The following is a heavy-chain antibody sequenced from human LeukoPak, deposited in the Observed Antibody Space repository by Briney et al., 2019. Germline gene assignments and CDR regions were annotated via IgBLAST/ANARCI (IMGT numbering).Heavy chain of an antibody. Sequence: GGFLRLSCAASGFTFSTNWMHWVRQAPGKGLVWVSRINGDGSRTNYADSVEGRFTISRDNAKNTVYLQMNSLRAEDTAVYYCAKGATYAYYFDYSGQGILVTVSS. CDR3: AKGATYAYYFDY. J-gene: IGHJ4*02. CDR1: GFTFSTNW. CDR2: INGDGSRT. D-gene: IGHD4-17*01. V-gene: IGHV3-74*01.